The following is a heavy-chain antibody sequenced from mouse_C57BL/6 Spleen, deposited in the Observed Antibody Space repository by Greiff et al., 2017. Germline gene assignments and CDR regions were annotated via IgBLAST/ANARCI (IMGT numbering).Heavy chain of an antibody. CDR3: VRGFLDAMDY. V-gene: IGHV10-1*01. Sequence: EVKLVESGGGLVQPKGSLKLSCAASGFSFNTYAMNWVRQAPGKGLEWVARIRSKSNNYATYYADSVKDRFTISRDDSESMLYLQMNNLKTEDTAMYYCVRGFLDAMDYWGQGTSVTVSS. CDR1: GFSFNTYA. CDR2: IRSKSNNYAT. J-gene: IGHJ4*01.